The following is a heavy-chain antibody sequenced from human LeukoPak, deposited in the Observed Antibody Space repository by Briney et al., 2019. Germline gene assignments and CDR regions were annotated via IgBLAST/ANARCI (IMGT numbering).Heavy chain of an antibody. V-gene: IGHV4-39*01. CDR2: IYYSGST. Sequence: SETLSLTCTVSGGSISSSSYYWGWIRHPPRKGLEWIGSIYYSGSTYDNTSHKGGVTISVDTSKNQFSLKLSSVNAADTAVYYCASLVYDFWSGYLGHYFDYWGQGALVTVSS. D-gene: IGHD3-3*01. CDR1: GGSISSSSYY. CDR3: ASLVYDFWSGYLGHYFDY. J-gene: IGHJ4*02.